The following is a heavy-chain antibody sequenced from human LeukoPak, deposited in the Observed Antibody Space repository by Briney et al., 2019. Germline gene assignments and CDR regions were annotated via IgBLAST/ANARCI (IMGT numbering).Heavy chain of an antibody. Sequence: PSETLSLTCAVYGGSFSGYYWSWIRQPPGKGLEWIGEINHSGSTNYNPSLKSRVTISVDTSKNQFSLKLSSVTAADTAVYYCARGRPSVGSGYSSGWYGSYFDYWGQGTLVTVSS. CDR1: GGSFSGYY. CDR3: ARGRPSVGSGYSSGWYGSYFDY. J-gene: IGHJ4*02. CDR2: INHSGST. D-gene: IGHD6-19*01. V-gene: IGHV4-34*01.